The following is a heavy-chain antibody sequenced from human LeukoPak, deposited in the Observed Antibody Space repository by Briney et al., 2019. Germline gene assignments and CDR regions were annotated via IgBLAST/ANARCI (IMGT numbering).Heavy chain of an antibody. CDR1: GGSFSGYY. D-gene: IGHD3-22*01. CDR3: ARHSPYYDSSGYYYFDY. CDR2: INHSGST. V-gene: IGHV4-34*01. Sequence: SETLSLTCAVYGGSFSGYYWSWIRQPPGKGLEWIGEINHSGSTNYNPSLKSRVTISVDTSKNQFSLKLSSVTAADTAVYYCARHSPYYDSSGYYYFDYWGQGTLVTVSS. J-gene: IGHJ4*02.